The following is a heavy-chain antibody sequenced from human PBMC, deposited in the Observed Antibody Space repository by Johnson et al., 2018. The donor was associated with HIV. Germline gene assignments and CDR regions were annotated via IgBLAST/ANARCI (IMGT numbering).Heavy chain of an antibody. CDR2: IYSGGST. D-gene: IGHD6-25*01. CDR3: ARDRVIAANNRAFDI. J-gene: IGHJ3*02. V-gene: IGHV3-53*01. Sequence: QLVESGGGLIQPGGSLRLSCAASGFTVSSNYMSWVRQAPGKGLEWVSVIYSGGSTYYADSVMGRFSISRDNSKNTLYIQMNSLRAEDTAVYYCARDRVIAANNRAFDIWGQGTMVTVSS. CDR1: GFTVSSNY.